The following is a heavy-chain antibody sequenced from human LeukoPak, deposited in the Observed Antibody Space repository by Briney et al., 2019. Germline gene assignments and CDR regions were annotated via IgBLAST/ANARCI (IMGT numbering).Heavy chain of an antibody. CDR2: INHSGST. CDR3: ARLPFLWFVAADAFDI. CDR1: GGSFSGYY. J-gene: IGHJ3*02. D-gene: IGHD3-10*01. Sequence: SETLSLTCAVYGGSFSGYYWSWIRQPPGKGLEWIGEINHSGSTNYNPSLKSRVTISVDTSKNQFSLKLSSLTAADTAVYYCARLPFLWFVAADAFDIWGQGTMVTVSS. V-gene: IGHV4-34*01.